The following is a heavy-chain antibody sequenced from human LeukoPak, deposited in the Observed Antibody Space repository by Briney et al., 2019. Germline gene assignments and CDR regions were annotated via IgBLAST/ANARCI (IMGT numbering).Heavy chain of an antibody. CDR1: GFTFSSYS. V-gene: IGHV3-21*01. Sequence: PGESLRLSCAASGFTFSSYSKNWVRQPPAKGLERVSSISSSNSYIYYADSVKGRFTISRDNAKNSLYLQMNSLRAEDTAVYYCARAGVFYGDHLTGDYYYYGMDVWGQGTTVTVSS. CDR3: ARAGVFYGDHLTGDYYYYGMDV. J-gene: IGHJ6*02. CDR2: ISSSNSYI. D-gene: IGHD4-17*01.